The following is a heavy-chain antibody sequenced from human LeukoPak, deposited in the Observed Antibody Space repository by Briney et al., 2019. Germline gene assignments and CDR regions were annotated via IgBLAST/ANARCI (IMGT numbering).Heavy chain of an antibody. J-gene: IGHJ4*02. Sequence: GGSLRLSCAASGFTLSSYSMNWVRQAPGKGLEWVSSITSSSSYIYYADSVKGRFTISRDNSKNTLYLQMNSLRAEDTAVYYCARGRHTVTTYDYWGQGTLVTVSS. CDR3: ARGRHTVTTYDY. D-gene: IGHD4-17*01. V-gene: IGHV3-21*01. CDR2: ITSSSSYI. CDR1: GFTLSSYS.